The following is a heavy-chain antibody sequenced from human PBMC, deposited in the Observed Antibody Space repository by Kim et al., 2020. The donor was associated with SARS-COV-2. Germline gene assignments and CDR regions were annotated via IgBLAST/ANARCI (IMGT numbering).Heavy chain of an antibody. CDR1: GVSFDSSA. D-gene: IGHD3-10*01. CDR2: ISFDGRNK. J-gene: IGHJ6*02. V-gene: IGHV3-30-3*01. CDR3: ARGNYYESVSLSDYYNGMDV. Sequence: GGSLRLSCAASGVSFDSSAMNWVRQAPGKGLEWVAVISFDGRNKAYAGSVKGRFTISRDNSKSTLHLQMNSLRVEDTAVYYCARGNYYESVSLSDYYNGMDVWGQGTTVTVSS.